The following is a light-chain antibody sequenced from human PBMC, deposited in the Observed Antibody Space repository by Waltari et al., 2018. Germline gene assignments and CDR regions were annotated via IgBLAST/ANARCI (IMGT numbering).Light chain of an antibody. V-gene: IGLV1-47*01. CDR3: ATWDDSLSGGV. CDR2: RNN. J-gene: IGLJ2*01. Sequence: QSVLTQPPPASGTPGQRVTLSCSCRRSTIGANYVYWYQQVPGLAPRLLIYRNNKRPSGVPDRFSASKSGTSASLAISGLRSEDEADYYCATWDDSLSGGVFGGGTKLTVL. CDR1: RSTIGANY.